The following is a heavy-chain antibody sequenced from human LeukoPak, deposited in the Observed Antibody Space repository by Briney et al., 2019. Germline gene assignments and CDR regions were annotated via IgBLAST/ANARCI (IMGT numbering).Heavy chain of an antibody. CDR2: IKQDGSEK. CDR3: ARGYCSGGSCFSSTGNFDL. D-gene: IGHD2-15*01. V-gene: IGHV3-7*04. CDR1: GFTFSSYW. J-gene: IGHJ2*01. Sequence: GGSLRLSCAASGFTFSSYWMSWVRQAPGKGREWVANIKQDGSEKYYMDSVKGRFTVSRDNAENSLYLQMNSLRAEDTAVYDCARGYCSGGSCFSSTGNFDLWGRGTLVTVSS.